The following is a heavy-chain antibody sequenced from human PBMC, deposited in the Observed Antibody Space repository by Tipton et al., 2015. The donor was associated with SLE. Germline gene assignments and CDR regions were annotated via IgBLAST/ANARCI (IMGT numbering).Heavy chain of an antibody. Sequence: SLRLSCVVSGFTFDDYAMHWVRQAPGKGLEWVSGISWNGGSTVYSDSVKGRFSISRDNAKSTLYLQMDNLRAEDTAIYYCARDPESDLTLDSWGRGILVTVSS. CDR2: ISWNGGST. D-gene: IGHD1-14*01. CDR1: GFTFDDYA. CDR3: ARDPESDLTLDS. J-gene: IGHJ4*01. V-gene: IGHV3-9*01.